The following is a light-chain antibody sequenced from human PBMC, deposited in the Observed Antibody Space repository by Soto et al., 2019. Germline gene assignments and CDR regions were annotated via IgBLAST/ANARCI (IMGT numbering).Light chain of an antibody. J-gene: IGKJ1*01. Sequence: DIQMTQSPSTLSASVRDRVTITCRASQSISSWLAWYQQKPGKAPKLLIYDASSLESGFPSRFSGSGSGTEFTLTISSLQPDDFATYYCQQYNSYSWTFGQGTKVDIK. CDR1: QSISSW. V-gene: IGKV1-5*01. CDR3: QQYNSYSWT. CDR2: DAS.